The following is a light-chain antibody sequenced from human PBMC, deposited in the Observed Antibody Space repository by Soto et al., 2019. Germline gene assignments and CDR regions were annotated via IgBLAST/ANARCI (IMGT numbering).Light chain of an antibody. Sequence: SARNQAPPASRSPGESVPTPRPGTSSDVGGYTYVPWYQQHPGKAPKLMIYEVSKRPSGVPDRFSGSKSGNTASLTVSGLQAEDEADYYCSSYAGSHTFGVSGTGTKVTVL. V-gene: IGLV2-8*01. CDR2: EVS. CDR3: SSYAGSHTFGV. CDR1: SSDVGGYTY. J-gene: IGLJ1*01.